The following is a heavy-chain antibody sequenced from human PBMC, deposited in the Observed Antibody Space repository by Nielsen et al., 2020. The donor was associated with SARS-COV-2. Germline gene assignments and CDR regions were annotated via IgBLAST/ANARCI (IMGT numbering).Heavy chain of an antibody. J-gene: IGHJ6*02. CDR3: ARDNWGRMDV. CDR2: IYTDGST. D-gene: IGHD7-27*01. CDR1: GFTISSSF. Sequence: GESLKISCGASGFTISSSFMSWVGQAAGKGLDWVSVIYTDGSTSHADSMKGRFTISRDNSKNTLYLQMNSLRAEDTAVYYCARDNWGRMDVWGQGTTVTVSS. V-gene: IGHV3-66*01.